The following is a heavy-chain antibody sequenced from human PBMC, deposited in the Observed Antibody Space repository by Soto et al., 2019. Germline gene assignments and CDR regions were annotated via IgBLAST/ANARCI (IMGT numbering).Heavy chain of an antibody. D-gene: IGHD4-17*01. CDR2: ISSGTTTI. CDR3: ARDHYGDYIFDY. V-gene: IGHV3-48*02. CDR1: GFTFSSYA. Sequence: HPGGSLRLSCAASGFTFSSYAMSWVRQAPGKGLEWVSYISSGTTTIYYADSVKGRFTISRDNAKNSLYLQMNSLRDEDTAVYYCARDHYGDYIFDYWGQGTLVTVSS. J-gene: IGHJ4*02.